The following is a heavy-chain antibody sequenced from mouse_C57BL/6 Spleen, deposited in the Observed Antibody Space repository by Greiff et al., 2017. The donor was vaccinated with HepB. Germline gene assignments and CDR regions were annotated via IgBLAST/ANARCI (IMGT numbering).Heavy chain of an antibody. CDR2: IDPSDSET. V-gene: IGHV1-52*01. D-gene: IGHD2-3*01. CDR3: ARTTVYDAYGGFDY. J-gene: IGHJ2*01. CDR1: GYTFTSYW. Sequence: QVQLQQPGAELVRPGSSVKLSCKASGYTFTSYWMHRVKQRPIQGLEWIGNIDPSDSETHYNQKFKDKATLTVDKSSSTAYMQLSSLTSEDSAVYYCARTTVYDAYGGFDYWGQGTTLTVSS.